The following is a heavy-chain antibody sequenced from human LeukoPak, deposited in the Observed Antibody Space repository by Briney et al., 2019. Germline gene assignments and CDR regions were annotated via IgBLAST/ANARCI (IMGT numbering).Heavy chain of an antibody. CDR3: ARDRWGANSPLDY. Sequence: AGGSLRLSCAASGFTFSDYWMSWVRQAPGKGLEWVANIKQDESEKYYVDSVKGRFTISRDNAKNSLYLQMNSLRAEDTAVYYCARDRWGANSPLDYWGQGTLVTVSS. CDR2: IKQDESEK. J-gene: IGHJ4*02. V-gene: IGHV3-7*01. D-gene: IGHD4/OR15-4a*01. CDR1: GFTFSDYW.